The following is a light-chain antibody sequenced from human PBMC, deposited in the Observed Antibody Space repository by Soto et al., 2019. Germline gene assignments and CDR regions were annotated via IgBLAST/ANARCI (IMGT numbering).Light chain of an antibody. CDR2: EVS. CDR3: SSYTASNTDV. J-gene: IGLJ1*01. Sequence: QSVLTQPASVSGSPGQSITISCTGTSSDVGGYNFVSWYQHHPGKAPKLMIFEVSNRPSGVSNRFSGSKSGNTASLTISGLQAEDEADYYCSSYTASNTDVFGTGTKLTVL. V-gene: IGLV2-14*01. CDR1: SSDVGGYNF.